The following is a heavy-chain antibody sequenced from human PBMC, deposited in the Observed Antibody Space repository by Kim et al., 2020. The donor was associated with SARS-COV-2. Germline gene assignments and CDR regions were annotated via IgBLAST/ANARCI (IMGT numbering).Heavy chain of an antibody. D-gene: IGHD2-2*01. J-gene: IGHJ6*02. CDR1: GFTFSSYA. CDR3: ARDDPEIVVVPAAIYYYYGMDV. CDR2: ISYDGSNK. V-gene: IGHV3-30*04. Sequence: GGSLRLSCAASGFTFSSYAMHWVRQAPGKGLEWVAVISYDGSNKYYVDSVKGRFTISRDNSKNTLYLQMNSLRAEDTAVYYCARDDPEIVVVPAAIYYYYGMDVWGQGTTVTVSS.